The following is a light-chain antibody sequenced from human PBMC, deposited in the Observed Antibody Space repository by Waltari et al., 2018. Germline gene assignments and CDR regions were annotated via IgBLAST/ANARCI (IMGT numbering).Light chain of an antibody. CDR3: QVWHADIDPGV. J-gene: IGLJ1*01. CDR2: YDS. CDR1: NIGSYS. Sequence: SYVLTQPPSVSVAPGETASITCGGDNIGSYSVHSYQQSPGQAPVLVIFYDSHRPSGIPARFSGSNSGNTATLTITSVEAGDEARYYCQVWHADIDPGVFGTGTEVTVL. V-gene: IGLV3-21*04.